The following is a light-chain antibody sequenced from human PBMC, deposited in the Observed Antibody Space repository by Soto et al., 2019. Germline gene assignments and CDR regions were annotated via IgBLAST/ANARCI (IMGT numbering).Light chain of an antibody. J-gene: IGLJ1*01. CDR3: SSFTTSTSYV. CDR2: DVS. CDR1: SSDVGAYDY. V-gene: IGLV2-14*03. Sequence: QSALTQPASVSGSPGQSITISCTGNSSDVGAYDYVSWYQQHPGEVPKLMIFDVSDRPSGVSNRFSGSKSGNTASLTISGLQAEDEADYYCSSFTTSTSYVFGTGTKLTVL.